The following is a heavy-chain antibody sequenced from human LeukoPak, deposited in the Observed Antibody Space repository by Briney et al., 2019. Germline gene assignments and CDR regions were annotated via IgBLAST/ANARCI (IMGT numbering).Heavy chain of an antibody. CDR2: IDRSGTT. CDR3: ARGMGRFYYYYMDV. D-gene: IGHD3-3*01. J-gene: IGHJ6*03. V-gene: IGHV4-38-2*02. Sequence: SETLSLTCSVSGYSISSGYYWGWVRQAPGKGLEWIGSIDRSGTTNYNPSLKSRVTVSLDTSKNQFSLKLSYVTAADTAVYYCARGMGRFYYYYMDVWGKGPRSPSP. CDR1: GYSISSGYY.